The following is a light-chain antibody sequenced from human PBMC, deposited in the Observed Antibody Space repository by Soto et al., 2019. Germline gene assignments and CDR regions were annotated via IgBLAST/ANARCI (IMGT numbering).Light chain of an antibody. CDR2: GVT. CDR1: SGDVGRYDY. Sequence: QSVLTQPPSASGSPGQSVTFSCTGTSGDVGRYDYVSWYQQHPGKAPKLLIYGVTKRPAGVPDRFSGSKSGNTASLTVSGLQTDDEAYYYCTSYAGSTIDVFGTGTQLTVL. J-gene: IGLJ1*01. V-gene: IGLV2-8*01. CDR3: TSYAGSTIDV.